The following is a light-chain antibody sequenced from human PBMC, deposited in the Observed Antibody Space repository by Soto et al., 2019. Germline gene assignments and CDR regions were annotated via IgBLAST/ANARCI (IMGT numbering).Light chain of an antibody. CDR2: GAS. CDR3: QQYGSSPVT. Sequence: EIVLTQSPGTLSLSPGESATLSCRASQSVSSGFLAWYQQKPGQAPRLLIYGASSRATGIPDRFSGSGSGTDFTLTISSLEPEDFAVYYCQQYGSSPVTFGQGTRLEIK. J-gene: IGKJ5*01. CDR1: QSVSSGF. V-gene: IGKV3-20*01.